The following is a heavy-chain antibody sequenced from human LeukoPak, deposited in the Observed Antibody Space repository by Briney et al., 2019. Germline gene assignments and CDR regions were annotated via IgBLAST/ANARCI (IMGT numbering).Heavy chain of an antibody. Sequence: PGGSLRLSCAASGFAFNSYTIKWVRQAPGKGLEWVSAITSRGTYIYNADSVKGRFTISRDNAENSAYLQMSSLRAEDTAVYYCATHIVGASGYWGQGTLVTVSS. V-gene: IGHV3-21*01. J-gene: IGHJ4*02. CDR2: ITSRGTYI. D-gene: IGHD1-26*01. CDR1: GFAFNSYT. CDR3: ATHIVGASGY.